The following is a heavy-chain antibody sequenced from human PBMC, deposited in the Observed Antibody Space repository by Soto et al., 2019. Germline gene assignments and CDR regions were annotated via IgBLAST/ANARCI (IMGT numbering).Heavy chain of an antibody. J-gene: IGHJ6*04. Sequence: GGSLRLSCAASGFTFSDYSMSWVRQSPGKGLEGVANIKQDGGEEDYVDSVKGRLTISRDNAKSSLFLQMNSLRAEDTAVYYCARVYFESRGPTNHRAFYCRGKEKRFTASS. CDR1: GFTFSDYS. CDR2: IKQDGGEE. D-gene: IGHD3-9*01. V-gene: IGHV3-7*01. CDR3: ARVYFESRGPTNHRAFYC.